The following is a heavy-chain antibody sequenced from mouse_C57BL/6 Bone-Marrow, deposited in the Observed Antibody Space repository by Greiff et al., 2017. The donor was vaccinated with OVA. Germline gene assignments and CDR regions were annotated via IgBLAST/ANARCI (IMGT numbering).Heavy chain of an antibody. Sequence: DVKLQESGGGLVQPGGSLKLSCAASGFTFSDYYMYWVRQTPEKRLEWVAYISNGGGSTYYPDTVKGRFTISRDNAKNTLYLQMSRLKSEDTAMYYCARHGGDGTPFAYWGQGTLVTVSA. D-gene: IGHD1-1*01. CDR2: ISNGGGST. V-gene: IGHV5-12*01. CDR3: ARHGGDGTPFAY. J-gene: IGHJ3*01. CDR1: GFTFSDYY.